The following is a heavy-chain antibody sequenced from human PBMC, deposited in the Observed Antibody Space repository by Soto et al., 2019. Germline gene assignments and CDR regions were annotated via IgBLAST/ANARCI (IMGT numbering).Heavy chain of an antibody. CDR3: ARVHTGSGSLDY. V-gene: IGHV4-59*01. D-gene: IGHD3-10*01. J-gene: IGHJ4*02. CDR1: GASISSYY. Sequence: PXESLSLACTVSGASISSYYWSWIRQPPGKGLEWIGYIYYSGSTNYNPSLKSRVTISVDTSKNQFSLKLSSVTAADTAVYYCARVHTGSGSLDYWGQGTLVTVSS. CDR2: IYYSGST.